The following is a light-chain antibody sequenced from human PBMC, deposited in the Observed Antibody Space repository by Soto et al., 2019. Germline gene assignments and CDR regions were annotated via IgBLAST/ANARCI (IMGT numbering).Light chain of an antibody. CDR3: QSYDSSLSGVL. J-gene: IGLJ3*02. V-gene: IGLV1-40*01. Sequence: QSALTQPPSVSGAPGARVTISCSGSRSNIGAGYDVHWYQQLPGSAPKLLIYDTDKRPSGLPDRFSGSKSGTSASLAIAGLQAEDEADDHCQSYDSSLSGVLFGGGTKLTVL. CDR2: DTD. CDR1: RSNIGAGYD.